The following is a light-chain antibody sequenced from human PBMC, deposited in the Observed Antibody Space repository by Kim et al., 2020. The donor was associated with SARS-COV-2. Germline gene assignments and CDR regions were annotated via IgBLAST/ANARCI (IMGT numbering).Light chain of an antibody. Sequence: DIVMTQFPDSLAVSLGERATINCKSSQGVFYSSNNKNCLAWYQQKPGQSPKLLIYWASTRESGVPDRFSDSGSGTDFTLTISSLQAEDVAVYYCQQFHSAPWTFGQGTKVDIK. CDR2: WAS. CDR1: QGVFYSSNNKNC. CDR3: QQFHSAPWT. J-gene: IGKJ1*01. V-gene: IGKV4-1*01.